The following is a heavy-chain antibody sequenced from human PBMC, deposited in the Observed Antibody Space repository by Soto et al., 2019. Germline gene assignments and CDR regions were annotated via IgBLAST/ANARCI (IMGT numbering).Heavy chain of an antibody. J-gene: IGHJ4*02. Sequence: GGSLTLSCAASGFTFSSYWMSWVRQAPGKGPEWVANITQDGSEKYYVDSVKGRFTISRGNAKNSLYLKMNSLRAEDTAAYYCARDRASWYNLYYWGQGTLVTVCS. CDR2: ITQDGSEK. D-gene: IGHD1-1*01. CDR1: GFTFSSYW. V-gene: IGHV3-7*01. CDR3: ARDRASWYNLYY.